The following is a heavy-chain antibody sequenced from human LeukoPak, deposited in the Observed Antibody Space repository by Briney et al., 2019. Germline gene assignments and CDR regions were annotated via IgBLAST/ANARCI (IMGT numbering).Heavy chain of an antibody. CDR3: ARGRIYFDY. V-gene: IGHV3-48*03. Sequence: GGSLRLSCAASGFTFSSYEIHWVRQAPGKGLEWVSYISTSGSIINYADSVKGRFTISRDTAKNSLYLQMNSLTAEDTALYYCARGRIYFDYWGQGTLVTVSS. CDR2: ISTSGSII. CDR1: GFTFSSYE. J-gene: IGHJ4*02.